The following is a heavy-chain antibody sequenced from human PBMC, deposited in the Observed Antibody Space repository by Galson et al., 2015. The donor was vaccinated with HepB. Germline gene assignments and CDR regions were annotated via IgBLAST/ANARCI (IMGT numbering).Heavy chain of an antibody. CDR1: GFSLSTSGMR. J-gene: IGHJ4*02. D-gene: IGHD3-22*01. CDR3: ARMGVITFDFFDY. CDR2: IDWDDDK. V-gene: IGHV2-70*04. Sequence: PALVKPTQTLTLTCTFSGFSLSTSGMRVSWIRQPPGKALEWLARIDWDDDKFYSTSLKTRLTISKDTSKNQVVLTMTNMDPVDTATYYCARMGVITFDFFDYWGQGTLVTVSS.